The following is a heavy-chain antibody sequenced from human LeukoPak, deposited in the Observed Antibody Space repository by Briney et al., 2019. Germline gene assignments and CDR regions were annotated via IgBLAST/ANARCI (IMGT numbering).Heavy chain of an antibody. CDR3: AKDKSGYSYGYSVDY. D-gene: IGHD5-18*01. J-gene: IGHJ4*02. Sequence: PGGSLRLSCAASGFTFSSYSMNWVRQAPGKGLEWVSSISSSGSHMYYADSVKGRFTISRDNSKNTLYLQMNSLRAEDTAVYYCAKDKSGYSYGYSVDYWGQGTLVTVSS. CDR1: GFTFSSYS. V-gene: IGHV3-21*04. CDR2: ISSSGSHM.